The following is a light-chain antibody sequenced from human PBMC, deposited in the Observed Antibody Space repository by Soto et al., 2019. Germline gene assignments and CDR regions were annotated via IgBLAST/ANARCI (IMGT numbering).Light chain of an antibody. CDR1: QSVSSK. J-gene: IGKJ5*01. CDR2: DGS. CDR3: QQRNNWPPIT. V-gene: IGKV3-11*01. Sequence: EIVMTQSPATLSVSPGEGATLSCRASQSVSSKLAWYQQKPGQAPRLLIYDGSNRATGIPARFSGSGSGTDFTLTISSLEPEDFAVYYCQQRNNWPPITFGQGTRLE.